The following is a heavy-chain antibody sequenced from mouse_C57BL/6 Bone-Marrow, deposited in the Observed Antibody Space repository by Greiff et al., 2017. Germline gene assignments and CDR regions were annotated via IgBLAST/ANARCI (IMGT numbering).Heavy chain of an antibody. CDR3: ARGYYSNYEAGFAY. J-gene: IGHJ3*01. V-gene: IGHV1-81*01. CDR1: GYTFTSYG. CDR2: IYPRSGNT. Sequence: QVQLQQSGAELARPGASVKLSCKASGYTFTSYGISWVKQRTGQGLEWIGEIYPRSGNTDYNAKFKGKAPLTADKSSSTAYMELRSRTSEDSAVYFCARGYYSNYEAGFAYWGQGTLVTVSA. D-gene: IGHD2-5*01.